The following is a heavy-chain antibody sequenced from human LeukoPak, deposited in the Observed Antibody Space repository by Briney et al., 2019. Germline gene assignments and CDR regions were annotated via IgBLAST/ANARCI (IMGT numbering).Heavy chain of an antibody. CDR2: ISYDGSNK. V-gene: IGHV3-30*18. D-gene: IGHD2-8*01. CDR1: GFTFSSYG. Sequence: GRSLRLSCAASGFTFSSYGMHWVRQAPGKGLDWVAVISYDGSNKYYADSVKGRFTISRDNSKNTLYLQMNSLRAEDTAVYYCAKDAGYCTNGVCPPGYYYYYGMDVWGQGTTVTVSS. CDR3: AKDAGYCTNGVCPPGYYYYYGMDV. J-gene: IGHJ6*02.